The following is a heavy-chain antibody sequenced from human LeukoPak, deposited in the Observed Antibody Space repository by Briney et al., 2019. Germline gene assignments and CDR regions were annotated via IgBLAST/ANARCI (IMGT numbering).Heavy chain of an antibody. CDR2: INHSGST. V-gene: IGHV4-34*01. CDR3: NSLEWLKGSYGMDV. CDR1: GGSFSGYY. D-gene: IGHD3-3*01. Sequence: SCTASGGSFSGYYWSWIRQPPGKGLEWIGEINHSGSTNYNPSLKSRVTISVDTSKNQFSLKLSSVTAADTAVYYCNSLEWLKGSYGMDVWGQGTTVTVSS. J-gene: IGHJ6*02.